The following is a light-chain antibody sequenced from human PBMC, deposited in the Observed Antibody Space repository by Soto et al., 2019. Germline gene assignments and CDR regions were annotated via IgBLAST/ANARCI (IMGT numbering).Light chain of an antibody. J-gene: IGKJ1*01. V-gene: IGKV1-27*01. CDR2: AAS. CDR3: QNYNGVPWT. Sequence: DSQLSQAPSSLFASLGDRDTITCRASQAISTYLVWYQQKPGTVPKLLIFAASTLQSGVPSRFSGSGSGTAFTLTISSPQPDYFATYYYQNYNGVPWTLGHGTNVAIK. CDR1: QAISTY.